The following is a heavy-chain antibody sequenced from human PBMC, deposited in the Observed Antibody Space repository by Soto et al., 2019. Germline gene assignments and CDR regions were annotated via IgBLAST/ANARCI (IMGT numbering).Heavy chain of an antibody. D-gene: IGHD6-6*01. CDR1: GYTFTNYY. Sequence: QVQLVQSGAEVKQPGASVKVSCKASGYTFTNYYIHWVRQALGQGLEWMGYINPSSGGTNYAQKFQGRVTMTRDTSINTAYVDLNRLTSDDTAVYYCARVEGSASSAGDWGQGTLVTVSS. V-gene: IGHV1-2*02. CDR2: INPSSGGT. CDR3: ARVEGSASSAGD. J-gene: IGHJ4*02.